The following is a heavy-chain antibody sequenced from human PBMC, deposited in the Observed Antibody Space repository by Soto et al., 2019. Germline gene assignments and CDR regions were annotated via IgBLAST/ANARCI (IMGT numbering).Heavy chain of an antibody. D-gene: IGHD2-2*01. Sequence: GGSLRLSCAASGFTFSSYAMHWVRQAPGKGLEWVAVISYDGSNKYYADSVKGRFTISRDNSKNTLYLQMNSLRDEDTAVYYCARKRASTSPNWFDPWGPGTLVTVST. V-gene: IGHV3-30-3*01. CDR2: ISYDGSNK. J-gene: IGHJ5*02. CDR1: GFTFSSYA. CDR3: ARKRASTSPNWFDP.